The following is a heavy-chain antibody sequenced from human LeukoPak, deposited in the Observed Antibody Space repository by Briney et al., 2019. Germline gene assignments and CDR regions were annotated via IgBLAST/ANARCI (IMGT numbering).Heavy chain of an antibody. CDR3: AKDSTVTEDPLAGLDY. Sequence: PGGSLRLSCAASGFTFDDYAMHWVRQAPGKGLEWVSGISWNSGSIGYADSVKGRFTISRDNAKNSLYLQMNSLRAEDTALYYCAKDSTVTEDPLAGLDYWGQGTLVTVSS. D-gene: IGHD4-17*01. CDR2: ISWNSGSI. J-gene: IGHJ4*02. V-gene: IGHV3-9*01. CDR1: GFTFDDYA.